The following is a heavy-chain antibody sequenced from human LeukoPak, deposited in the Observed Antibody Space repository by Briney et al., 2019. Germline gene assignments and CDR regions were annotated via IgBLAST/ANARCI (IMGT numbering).Heavy chain of an antibody. Sequence: GSVKVSCKASGYTFTSYDINWVRQATGQGLEWMGWMNPNSGNTGYAQKFQGRVTMTRNTSISTAYMELSSLRSDDTAVYYCARDGVGNYDILTGYLHSHFDYWGQGTLVTVSS. D-gene: IGHD3-9*01. V-gene: IGHV1-8*01. CDR2: MNPNSGNT. J-gene: IGHJ4*02. CDR1: GYTFTSYD. CDR3: ARDGVGNYDILTGYLHSHFDY.